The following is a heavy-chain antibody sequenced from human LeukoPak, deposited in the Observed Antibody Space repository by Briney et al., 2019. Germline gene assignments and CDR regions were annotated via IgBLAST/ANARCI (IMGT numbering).Heavy chain of an antibody. V-gene: IGHV4-4*02. CDR3: ARQRAYYGSGSYLLDY. CDR2: IYHSGST. J-gene: IGHJ4*02. D-gene: IGHD3-10*01. Sequence: SETLSLTCAVSGGSISSSNWWSWIRQPPGKGLEWIGEIYHSGSTNYNPSLKSRVTISVDKSKTQFSLKLSSVTAADTAVYYCARQRAYYGSGSYLLDYWGQGTLVTVSS. CDR1: GGSISSSNW.